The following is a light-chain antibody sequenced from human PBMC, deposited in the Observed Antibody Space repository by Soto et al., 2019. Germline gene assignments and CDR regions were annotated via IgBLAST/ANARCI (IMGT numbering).Light chain of an antibody. CDR3: QHYDGSPLT. V-gene: IGKV3-20*01. Sequence: EVVLTQSPGTLSLSPGERGTLSCRASQSVNSAHLVWYQQKPGQAPRLLIYGAYSRATGIPDRFSGSGSGTDFTLTISGLEPEDSAVYYCQHYDGSPLTFGGGTTGELK. J-gene: IGKJ4*01. CDR1: QSVNSAH. CDR2: GAY.